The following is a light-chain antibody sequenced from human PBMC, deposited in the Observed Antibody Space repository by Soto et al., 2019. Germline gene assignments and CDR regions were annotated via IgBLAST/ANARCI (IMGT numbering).Light chain of an antibody. CDR2: SNN. Sequence: QAMRTESPSASGTPGQRVTISCSGSDSNIGSNAVNWYQQLPGTAPKLLIYSNNQRPSGVPDRFSVSKFGTSASLAISGLQSEDEADYFCAAWDDSLSGYVFGTGTKVTAL. J-gene: IGLJ1*01. CDR1: DSNIGSNA. V-gene: IGLV1-44*01. CDR3: AAWDDSLSGYV.